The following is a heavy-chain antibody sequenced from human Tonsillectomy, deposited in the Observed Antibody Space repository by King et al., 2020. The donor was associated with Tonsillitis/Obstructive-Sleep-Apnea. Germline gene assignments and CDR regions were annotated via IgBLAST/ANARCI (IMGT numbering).Heavy chain of an antibody. Sequence: VQLQESGGGLVQPGGSLRLSCSASGFTFSSYAMNWVRQAPGKGLEWVSTISGGGGDTYYADSVKGRFTISRDNSKNTLYLQMNSLRAEDTAVYFCAEENYYETSGYYYDYYYYCMDVWGKGTTVTVS. CDR2: ISGGGGDT. CDR1: GFTFSSYA. J-gene: IGHJ6*03. D-gene: IGHD3-22*01. V-gene: IGHV3-23*01. CDR3: AEENYYETSGYYYDYYYYCMDV.